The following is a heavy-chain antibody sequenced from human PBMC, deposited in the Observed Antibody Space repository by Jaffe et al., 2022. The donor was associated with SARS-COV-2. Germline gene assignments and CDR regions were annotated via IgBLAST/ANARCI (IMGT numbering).Heavy chain of an antibody. D-gene: IGHD5-18*01. J-gene: IGHJ6*02. CDR3: ARMEGGYSYGYGTSDV. Sequence: EVQLVESGGGLVKPGGSLRLSCAASGFTFSSYSMNWVRQAPGKGLEWVSSISSSSSYIYYADSVKGRFTISRDNAKNSLYLQMNSLRAEDTAVYYCARMEGGYSYGYGTSDVWGQGTTVTVSS. V-gene: IGHV3-21*01. CDR1: GFTFSSYS. CDR2: ISSSSSYI.